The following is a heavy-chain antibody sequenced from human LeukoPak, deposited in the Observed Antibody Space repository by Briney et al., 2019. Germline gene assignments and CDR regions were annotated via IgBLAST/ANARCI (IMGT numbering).Heavy chain of an antibody. V-gene: IGHV5-51*01. Sequence: GESLKISCKGSGYTFTNYWIGWVRQVPGKGVGGVGVIYPGDSDTRYSPSFQGQVTISADKSLSTAYLQWSSLKASDTAMYYCARSFFSGTYPNDLWGQGTLVTVSS. CDR1: GYTFTNYW. D-gene: IGHD1-26*01. CDR3: ARSFFSGTYPNDL. J-gene: IGHJ5*02. CDR2: IYPGDSDT.